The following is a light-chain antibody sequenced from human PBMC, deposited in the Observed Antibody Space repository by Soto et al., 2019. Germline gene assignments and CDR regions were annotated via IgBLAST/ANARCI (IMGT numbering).Light chain of an antibody. Sequence: EIVLTQSPGALSLSPGEGATLSCRASQSLSSSYVAWYQQKVGQPPRLLIYGASNRATGIPDRFSGSWSGTEFTLTISRLEPEDFAVYYCLQYHNWPLTFGGGTKVEIK. CDR1: QSLSSSY. CDR3: LQYHNWPLT. CDR2: GAS. J-gene: IGKJ4*01. V-gene: IGKV3-20*01.